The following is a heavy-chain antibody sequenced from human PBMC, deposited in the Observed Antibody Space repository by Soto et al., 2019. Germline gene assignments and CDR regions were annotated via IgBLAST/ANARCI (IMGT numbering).Heavy chain of an antibody. V-gene: IGHV4-31*03. J-gene: IGHJ6*03. CDR2: IYYSGST. Sequence: QVQLQESGPGLVKPSQTLSLTCTVSGSSISSLNHYWTWIRQHPGKGLEWIGYIYYSGSTYYNPSLKSRVSISVDTSKNQFSLKLTSVTAADTAVYYCARDNQNPPYYYYMDVWGRGTTVTVSS. CDR3: ARDNQNPPYYYYMDV. CDR1: GSSISSLNHY.